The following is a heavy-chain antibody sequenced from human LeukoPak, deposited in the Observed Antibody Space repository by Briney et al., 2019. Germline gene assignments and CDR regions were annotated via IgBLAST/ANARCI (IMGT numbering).Heavy chain of an antibody. CDR3: ARSYEQLVDY. CDR2: IYPGDSDT. D-gene: IGHD6-6*01. V-gene: IGHV5-51*01. J-gene: IGHJ4*02. Sequence: GEYLKISSKGSGYSFTSYWICWVRPMPGKGLEWMGIIYPGDSDTRYSPSFQGQVSISADKSISTAYLQWSSLKASDTDMYYCARSYEQLVDYWGQGTLVTVSS. CDR1: GYSFTSYW.